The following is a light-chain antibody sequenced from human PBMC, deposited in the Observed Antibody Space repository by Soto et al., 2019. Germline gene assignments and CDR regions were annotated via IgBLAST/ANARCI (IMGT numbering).Light chain of an antibody. J-gene: IGLJ1*01. V-gene: IGLV2-14*01. CDR1: SSDVTYYNF. CDR2: EVT. Sequence: SALTQPASMSGSPGQSITISCTGTSSDVTYYNFVSWYQHHPGKAPRLMIYEVTYRPSGVSDRFSGSKSGNTASLTISGLQPEDEADYYCSSYTTSNTYVFGTGTKVIVL. CDR3: SSYTTSNTYV.